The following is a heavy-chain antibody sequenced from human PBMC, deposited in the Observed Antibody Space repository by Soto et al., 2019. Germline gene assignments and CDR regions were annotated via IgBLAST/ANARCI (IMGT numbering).Heavy chain of an antibody. CDR1: GYTLTSYG. Sequence: ASLKVSCKASGYTLTSYGISWVRQAPGQGLEWMGWISAYNGNTNYAQKLQGRVTMTTDTSTSTAYMELRSLRSDDTAVYYCARGGPRWTGTVYYYGMDVWGQGTTVTVSS. CDR3: ARGGPRWTGTVYYYGMDV. CDR2: ISAYNGNT. V-gene: IGHV1-18*01. D-gene: IGHD1-1*01. J-gene: IGHJ6*02.